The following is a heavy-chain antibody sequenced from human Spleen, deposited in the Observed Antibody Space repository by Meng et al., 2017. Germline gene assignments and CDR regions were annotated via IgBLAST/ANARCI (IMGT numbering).Heavy chain of an antibody. CDR1: GYNFPDYY. V-gene: IGHV1-2*06. J-gene: IGHJ4*02. CDR2: INPKSGDT. D-gene: IGHD6-25*01. CDR3: ARDEDISAAGKLFGDY. Sequence: GRRVRLGAEVKKPGASVKVSCKPSGYNFPDYYIHWVRRAPGQGLEWMGRINPKSGDTHYAQKFQARVTMTGDTSISTAYMELSGLRSDDTAMYYCARDEDISAAGKLFGDYWGQGTLVTVSS.